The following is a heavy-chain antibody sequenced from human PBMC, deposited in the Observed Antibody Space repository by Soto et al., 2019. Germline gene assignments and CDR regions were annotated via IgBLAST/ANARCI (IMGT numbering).Heavy chain of an antibody. CDR2: ISGSDGST. V-gene: IGHV3-23*01. D-gene: IGHD6-19*01. CDR1: GFTFSSYD. J-gene: IGHJ4*02. CDR3: AKEYSRGWYYFDY. Sequence: EVQLLESGGGLVQPGGSLRLSCAASGFTFSSYDMSWVRQAPGKGLEWVSTISGSDGSTYYADSVKGRFTISRDNSKNTLYLQMNSLRAEDTAVYYCAKEYSRGWYYFDYWGQGTLVTVST.